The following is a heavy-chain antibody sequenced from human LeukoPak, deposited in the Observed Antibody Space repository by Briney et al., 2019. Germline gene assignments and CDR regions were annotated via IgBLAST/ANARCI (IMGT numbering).Heavy chain of an antibody. V-gene: IGHV3-66*01. J-gene: IGHJ6*03. Sequence: GGSLRLSCAASGFTVSSNYMSWVRQAPGKGLEWVSVIYSGGSSYYADSVKGRFTISRDNSKNTLYLQMNSLRAEDTAVYYCAKGSYYYYYMDVWGKGTTVTVSS. CDR2: IYSGGSS. CDR1: GFTVSSNY. CDR3: AKGSYYYYYMDV.